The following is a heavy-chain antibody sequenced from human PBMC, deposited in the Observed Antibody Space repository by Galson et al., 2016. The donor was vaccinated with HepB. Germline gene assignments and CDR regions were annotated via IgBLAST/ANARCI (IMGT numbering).Heavy chain of an antibody. Sequence: SLRLSCAASGFSFDDSTMHWVRQAPGKGLEWVSLISWDAGGTYYADSVQGRFIISRDNSKNSLYLHMHSLRSEDTALYYCVKTSAGYDIDTLYYGMDVWGQGTTVIVSS. V-gene: IGHV3-43*01. D-gene: IGHD5-18*01. CDR2: ISWDAGGT. CDR1: GFSFDDST. CDR3: VKTSAGYDIDTLYYGMDV. J-gene: IGHJ6*02.